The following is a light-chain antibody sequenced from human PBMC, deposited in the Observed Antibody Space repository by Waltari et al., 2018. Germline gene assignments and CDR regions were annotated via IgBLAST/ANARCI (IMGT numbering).Light chain of an antibody. CDR1: QSVSSY. Sequence: DIVLTQSPATLSLSPGERATLSCRASQSVSSYLAWYQQKPGQAPRLLIYDASNRASGIPARFSGSGFGTDFTLTISSLEPEDSAVYYCQQRSNWPPLTFGGGTKVEIK. J-gene: IGKJ4*01. CDR3: QQRSNWPPLT. CDR2: DAS. V-gene: IGKV3-11*01.